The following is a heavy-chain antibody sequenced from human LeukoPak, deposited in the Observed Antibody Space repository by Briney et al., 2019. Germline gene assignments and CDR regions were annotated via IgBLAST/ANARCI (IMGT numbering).Heavy chain of an antibody. Sequence: GASVKVSCKASRNTFISCDINWVRQAPGQGLEWMGWISAYNGNTNYAQKLQGRVTMTTDTSTSTAYMELRSLRSDDTAVYYCARTSSHLVVTEDYWGQGTLVTVSS. V-gene: IGHV1-18*01. J-gene: IGHJ4*02. CDR1: RNTFISCD. D-gene: IGHD2-21*02. CDR3: ARTSSHLVVTEDY. CDR2: ISAYNGNT.